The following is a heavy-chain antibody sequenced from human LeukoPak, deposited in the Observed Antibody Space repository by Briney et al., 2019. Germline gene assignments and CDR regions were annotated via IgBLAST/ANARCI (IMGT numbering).Heavy chain of an antibody. D-gene: IGHD5-12*01. Sequence: HPSETLSLTCAVYGGSFSGYYWTWVRQPPGKGLEWIGEINHSGSTNYNPSLKSRVTISVDTSKNQFSLKLSSVTAADTAVYYCARVDTAGIVATINFDYRGQGTLVTVSS. CDR2: INHSGST. CDR1: GGSFSGYY. V-gene: IGHV4-34*01. CDR3: ARVDTAGIVATINFDY. J-gene: IGHJ4*02.